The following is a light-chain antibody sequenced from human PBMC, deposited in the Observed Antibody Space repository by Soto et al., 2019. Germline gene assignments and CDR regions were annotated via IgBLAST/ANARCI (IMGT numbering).Light chain of an antibody. CDR2: EVS. Sequence: QSVLTQPASVSGSPGQSITISCTGTSSNVGAYKYVSWYQQLPGKAPKLMIYEVSNRPSGVPNRFSGSKSGTTASLPIAGLQDEDEDDYYCSSYTSSSNYVFGSGTKVTVL. CDR1: SSNVGAYKY. V-gene: IGLV2-14*01. CDR3: SSYTSSSNYV. J-gene: IGLJ1*01.